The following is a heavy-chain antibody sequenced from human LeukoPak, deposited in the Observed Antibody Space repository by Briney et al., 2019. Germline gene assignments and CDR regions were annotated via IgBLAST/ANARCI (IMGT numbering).Heavy chain of an antibody. CDR3: ARDLEAANTYYFDY. V-gene: IGHV3-66*01. D-gene: IGHD6-13*01. J-gene: IGHJ4*02. CDR2: ISSAGTT. Sequence: GGSLRLSCAASGFTVSSSYMSCVRQAPGKGLEWVSIISSAGTTYYADSVKGRFTISRDNSKNTVYLQVNSLRDEDTAVYYCARDLEAANTYYFDYWGQGTMVTVSS. CDR1: GFTVSSSY.